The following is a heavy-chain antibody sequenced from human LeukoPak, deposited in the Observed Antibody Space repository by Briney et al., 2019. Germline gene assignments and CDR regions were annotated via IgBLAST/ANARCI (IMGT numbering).Heavy chain of an antibody. V-gene: IGHV3-9*03. J-gene: IGHJ4*02. Sequence: GRSLRLSCAASGFTFDDYAMHWVRQAPGKGLEWVSGISWNSGSIGYADSVKGRFTISRDNAKNSLYLQMNSLRAEDMALYYCAKGRGPYCSSTSCMGIDYWGQGTLVTVSS. CDR3: AKGRGPYCSSTSCMGIDY. D-gene: IGHD2-2*01. CDR1: GFTFDDYA. CDR2: ISWNSGSI.